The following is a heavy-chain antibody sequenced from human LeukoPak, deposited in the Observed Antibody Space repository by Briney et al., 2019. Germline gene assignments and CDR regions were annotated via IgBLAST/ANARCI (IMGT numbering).Heavy chain of an antibody. CDR2: MNPNSGNT. Sequence: ASVKVSCKASGYTFTSYDINWVRQATGQGLEWMGWMNPNSGNTGYAQKFQGRVTITRNTSIGTAYMELSSLRSEDTAVYYCARGGGIAAPTTSDYWGQGTLVTVSS. V-gene: IGHV1-8*03. D-gene: IGHD6-13*01. CDR1: GYTFTSYD. J-gene: IGHJ4*02. CDR3: ARGGGIAAPTTSDY.